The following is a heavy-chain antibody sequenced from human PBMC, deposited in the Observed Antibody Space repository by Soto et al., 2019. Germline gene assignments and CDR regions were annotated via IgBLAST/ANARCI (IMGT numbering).Heavy chain of an antibody. CDR2: ISSSSSYI. Sequence: WVSLSLSCAASVFTFSSYSMNWVRQAPGKGLEWVSSISSSSSYIYYADSVKSRFTISRDNAKNSLYLQMNSLRAEDTAVYYCARDGPYSSGWYSAFDIWGQGTMVTVSS. D-gene: IGHD6-19*01. V-gene: IGHV3-21*01. CDR1: VFTFSSYS. J-gene: IGHJ3*02. CDR3: ARDGPYSSGWYSAFDI.